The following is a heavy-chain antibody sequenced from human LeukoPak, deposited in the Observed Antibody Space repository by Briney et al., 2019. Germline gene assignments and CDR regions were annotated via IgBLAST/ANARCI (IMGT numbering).Heavy chain of an antibody. CDR1: GFTFSSYW. J-gene: IGHJ6*02. CDR3: ARGGGLDV. Sequence: GGSLRLSCAASGFTFSSYWMNWARQAPGKGLEWVASINHNGNVNYYGDSVKGRFTISRDNAKNSLYLQMSNLRAEDTAVHFCARGGGLDVWGQGATVTVSS. CDR2: INHNGNVN. V-gene: IGHV3-7*03. D-gene: IGHD3-16*01.